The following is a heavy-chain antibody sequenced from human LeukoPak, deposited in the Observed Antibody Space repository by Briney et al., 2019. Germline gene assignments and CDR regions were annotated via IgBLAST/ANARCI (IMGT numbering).Heavy chain of an antibody. CDR2: INNSGGT. V-gene: IGHV4-4*08. D-gene: IGHD2-2*01. Sequence: SETLSLTCTVSGDSITRYYWSWIRQPPGKGLEWIGYINNSGGTSYNPSLKSRVTISLDTSKNQFSLKPNSVTTTDTAVYYCASQMSGTSVSYWGXXTLVTXSS. J-gene: IGHJ4*01. CDR3: ASQMSGTSVSY. CDR1: GDSITRYY.